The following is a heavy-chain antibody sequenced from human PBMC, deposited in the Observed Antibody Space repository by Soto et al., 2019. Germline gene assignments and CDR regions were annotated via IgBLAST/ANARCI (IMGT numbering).Heavy chain of an antibody. V-gene: IGHV1-69*13. Sequence: ASVKVSCKASGGTFSSYAISWVRQAPGQGLEWMGGIIPIFGTANYAQKFQGRVTITADESTSTAYMELSSLRSEDTAVYYCARVGRDGYNRPQFDYWGQGTLATVSS. CDR3: ARVGRDGYNRPQFDY. D-gene: IGHD5-18*01. CDR1: GGTFSSYA. J-gene: IGHJ4*02. CDR2: IIPIFGTA.